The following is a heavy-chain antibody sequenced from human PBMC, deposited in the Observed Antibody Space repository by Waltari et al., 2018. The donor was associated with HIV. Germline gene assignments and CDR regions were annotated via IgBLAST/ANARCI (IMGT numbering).Heavy chain of an antibody. Sequence: VQLEQPGAAVKKPAATVTISCKISGYPFTDYYIHWIQQAHGRGLEWVGLVDPEDGEPRFSEKFRDRVTITADRSTDTAYLELSSLTSDDTAIYYCARTLTLTFDPFDIWGQGTMVVVSS. J-gene: IGHJ3*02. V-gene: IGHV1-69-2*01. CDR1: GYPFTDYY. CDR2: VDPEDGEP. CDR3: ARTLTLTFDPFDI. D-gene: IGHD7-27*01.